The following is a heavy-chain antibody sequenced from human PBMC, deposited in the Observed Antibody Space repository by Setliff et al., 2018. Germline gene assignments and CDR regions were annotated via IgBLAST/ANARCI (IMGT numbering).Heavy chain of an antibody. CDR1: GYTFTSYY. J-gene: IGHJ3*02. Sequence: ASVKVSCKASGYTFTSYYMYWVRQAPGQGLEWMGRINPSSGATIYAQKFQGRVTMTSDTSISTAYMELGRLRSDDTAVYFCARDGGGDSDAFDIWGQGTMVTV. D-gene: IGHD3-16*01. V-gene: IGHV1-2*06. CDR2: INPSSGAT. CDR3: ARDGGGDSDAFDI.